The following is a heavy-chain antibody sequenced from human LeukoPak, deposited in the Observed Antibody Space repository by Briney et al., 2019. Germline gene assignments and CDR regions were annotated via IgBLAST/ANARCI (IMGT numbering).Heavy chain of an antibody. D-gene: IGHD3-22*01. Sequence: GGSLRLSCAASGFTFSSYAMSWVRQAPGKGLEWVSAISGSGGSTYYADSVKGRFTISRDNSKNTLYQQMNSLRAEDTAVYYCAKADSSGYIFDYWGQGTLVTVSS. CDR3: AKADSSGYIFDY. CDR2: ISGSGGST. CDR1: GFTFSSYA. V-gene: IGHV3-23*01. J-gene: IGHJ4*02.